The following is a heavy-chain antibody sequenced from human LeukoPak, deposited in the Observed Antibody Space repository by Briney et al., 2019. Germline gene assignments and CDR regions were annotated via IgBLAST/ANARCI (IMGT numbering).Heavy chain of an antibody. CDR2: INHSGST. D-gene: IGHD1-26*01. V-gene: IGHV4-34*01. J-gene: IGHJ5*02. CDR1: GGSFSGYY. Sequence: PSETLSLTCAVYGGSFSGYYWSWIRQPPGKGLEWIGEINHSGSTNYNPSLKSRVTISVDTSKNQFSLKLSSVTAADTAVYYCTRHLPGATWFDPLGQGTQVTVSS. CDR3: TRHLPGATWFDP.